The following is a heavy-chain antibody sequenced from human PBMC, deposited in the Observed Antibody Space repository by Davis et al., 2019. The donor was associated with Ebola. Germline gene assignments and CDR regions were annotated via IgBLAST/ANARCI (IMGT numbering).Heavy chain of an antibody. CDR3: ARLYYRDVDY. V-gene: IGHV1-3*01. CDR1: GYTFTSYG. D-gene: IGHD1-26*01. Sequence: ASVKVSCKASGYTFTSYGISWVRQAPGQGLEWMGWINAGNGNTKYSQKFQGRVTITRDTSASTAYMELSSLRSEDTAVYYCARLYYRDVDYWGQGTLVTVSS. J-gene: IGHJ4*02. CDR2: INAGNGNT.